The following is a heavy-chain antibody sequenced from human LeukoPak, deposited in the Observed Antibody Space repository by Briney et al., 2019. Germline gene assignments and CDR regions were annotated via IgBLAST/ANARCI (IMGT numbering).Heavy chain of an antibody. V-gene: IGHV4-59*08. D-gene: IGHD5-24*01. CDR3: ARSNARDGYNFGY. J-gene: IGHJ4*02. Sequence: SETLSLTCTVSGGSITSSYWSWLRQPPGKGLQWVGYFYYSGATNYNPSLKSRVTISVDTSKTQLSLKMTSMTAADTAVYYCARSNARDGYNFGYWGQGTLVTVSS. CDR2: FYYSGAT. CDR1: GGSITSSY.